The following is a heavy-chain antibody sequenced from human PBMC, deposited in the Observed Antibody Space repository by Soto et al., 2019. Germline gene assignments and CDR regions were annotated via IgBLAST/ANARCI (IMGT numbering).Heavy chain of an antibody. D-gene: IGHD3-3*01. V-gene: IGHV1-2*02. Sequence: ASVKVSCKASGYTFTGYYMHWVRQAPGQGLEWMGWINPNSGGTNYAQKFQGRVTMTRDTPISTAYMELSRLRSDDTAVYYCARWSGFWSGYYGYWGQGTLVTVSS. CDR2: INPNSGGT. CDR3: ARWSGFWSGYYGY. CDR1: GYTFTGYY. J-gene: IGHJ4*02.